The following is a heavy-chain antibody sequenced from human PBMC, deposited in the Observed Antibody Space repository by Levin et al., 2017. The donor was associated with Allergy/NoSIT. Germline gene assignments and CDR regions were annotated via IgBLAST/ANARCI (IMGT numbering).Heavy chain of an antibody. CDR1: GFTFSSYA. CDR2: ISGSGGST. J-gene: IGHJ2*01. CDR3: AKMYSSGWEGYWYFDL. V-gene: IGHV3-23*01. Sequence: GESLKISCAASGFTFSSYAMSWVRQAPGKGLEWVSAISGSGGSTYYADSVKGRFTISRDNSKNTLYLQMNSLRAEDTAVYYCAKMYSSGWEGYWYFDLWGRGTLVTVSS. D-gene: IGHD6-19*01.